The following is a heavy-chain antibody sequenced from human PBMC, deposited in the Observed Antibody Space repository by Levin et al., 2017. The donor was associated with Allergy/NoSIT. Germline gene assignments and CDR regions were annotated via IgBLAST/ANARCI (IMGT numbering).Heavy chain of an antibody. V-gene: IGHV3-11*05. CDR1: GFTFSDYY. CDR3: ARDFGDYERGSDY. CDR2: ISSSSSYT. D-gene: IGHD4-17*01. J-gene: IGHJ4*02. Sequence: GESLKISCAASGFTFSDYYMSWIRQAPGKGLEWVSYISSSSSYTNYADSVKGRFTISRDNAKNSLYLQMNSLRAEDTAVYYCARDFGDYERGSDYWGQGTLVTVSS.